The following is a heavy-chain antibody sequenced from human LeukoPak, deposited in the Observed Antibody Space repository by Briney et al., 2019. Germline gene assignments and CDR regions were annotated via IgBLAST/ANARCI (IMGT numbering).Heavy chain of an antibody. J-gene: IGHJ4*02. D-gene: IGHD3-3*01. V-gene: IGHV3-23*01. CDR1: GFTFNSYA. CDR2: VSGSGGNT. CDR3: AKVRRRDSKSPGDALVDY. Sequence: GGSLRLSCAASGFTFNSYAMSWVRQAPGKGLEWVSGVSGSGGNTDYSDSVRGRFTISRDNSDNTLYLQMNSLRAEDTALYYCAKVRRRDSKSPGDALVDYWGQGTLVTVSS.